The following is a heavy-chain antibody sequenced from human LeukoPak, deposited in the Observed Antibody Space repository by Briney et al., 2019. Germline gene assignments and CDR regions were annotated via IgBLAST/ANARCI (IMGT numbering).Heavy chain of an antibody. CDR1: GYTFTGYY. V-gene: IGHV1-2*06. D-gene: IGHD2-2*02. J-gene: IGHJ4*02. CDR2: INPNSGGT. Sequence: ASVKVSCKASGYTFTGYYMHWVRQAPGQGLEWMGRINPNSGGTNYAQKFQGRVTMTRDTSISTVYMELSRLRSDDTAVYYCARIGYCSSTSCYKFDYWGQGTLVTVSS. CDR3: ARIGYCSSTSCYKFDY.